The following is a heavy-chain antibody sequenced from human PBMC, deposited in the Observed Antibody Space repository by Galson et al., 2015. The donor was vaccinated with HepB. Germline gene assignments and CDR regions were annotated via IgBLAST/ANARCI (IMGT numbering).Heavy chain of an antibody. D-gene: IGHD5-18*01. CDR2: IHGSGRST. Sequence: SLRLSCAASGFTFNNYAMNWIRQAPGKGLEWVSTIHGSGRSTYYADSVKGRFTIFRANSKNTRYLQMNSVRAEDTAVYYCERGEGLSDGDTALGDVFGIWGQGTVVTVSS. V-gene: IGHV3-23*01. CDR3: ERGEGLSDGDTALGDVFGI. J-gene: IGHJ3*02. CDR1: GFTFNNYA.